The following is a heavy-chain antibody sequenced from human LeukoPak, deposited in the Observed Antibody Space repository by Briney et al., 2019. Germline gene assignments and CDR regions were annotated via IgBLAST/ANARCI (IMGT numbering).Heavy chain of an antibody. D-gene: IGHD5-18*01. V-gene: IGHV4-59*01. CDR3: ARGRKYTNGYRVTELGSGYFDY. J-gene: IGHJ4*02. CDR2: IYYSGTT. CDR1: GGSISSFY. Sequence: SETLSLTCTVSGGSISSFYWNWIRLPPGKGLKLIGYIYYSGTTNYNPSLKSRVTISVDSSKNQFSLKLSSVTAADTAMYYCARGRKYTNGYRVTELGSGYFDYWGQGILVTVSS.